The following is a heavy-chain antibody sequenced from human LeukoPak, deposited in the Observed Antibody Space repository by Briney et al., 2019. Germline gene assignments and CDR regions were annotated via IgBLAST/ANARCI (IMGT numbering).Heavy chain of an antibody. J-gene: IGHJ4*02. V-gene: IGHV3-30-3*01. Sequence: PGRSLRLSCAASGFTFSSYAVHWVRQAPGKGLEWVAVISYDGSNKYYADSVKGRFTISRDNSKNTLYLQMNSLRAEDTAVYYCARDRLLWFGETYYFGYWGQGTLVTVSS. CDR1: GFTFSSYA. CDR2: ISYDGSNK. D-gene: IGHD3-10*01. CDR3: ARDRLLWFGETYYFGY.